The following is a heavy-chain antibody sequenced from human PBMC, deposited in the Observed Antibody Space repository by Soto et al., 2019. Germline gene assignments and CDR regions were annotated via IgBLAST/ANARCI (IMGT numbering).Heavy chain of an antibody. V-gene: IGHV1-18*01. Sequence: QVQLVQSGGEVKRPGASVKVSCKTSGYTFSNYGITWVRQAPGQPLEWLGWISLYSDGTNYAQKFQGRVSMTTETSTTTAYMELRSLRSDDTAVYYCARVVPGAEAWFGPWGQGTRVTVSS. CDR1: GYTFSNYG. D-gene: IGHD2-2*01. CDR3: ARVVPGAEAWFGP. J-gene: IGHJ5*02. CDR2: ISLYSDGT.